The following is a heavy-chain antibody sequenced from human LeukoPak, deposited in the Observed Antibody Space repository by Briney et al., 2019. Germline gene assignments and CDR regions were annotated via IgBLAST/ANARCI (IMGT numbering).Heavy chain of an antibody. CDR3: ARGPPTEVGAHFDY. CDR2: IYYSGST. J-gene: IGHJ4*02. CDR1: GGSISSSSYY. D-gene: IGHD1-26*01. Sequence: SETLSLTCTVSGGSISSSSYYWGWISQPPGKGLEWIGSIYYSGSTYYNPSLKSRVTISVDTSKNQFSLKLSSVTAADTAVYYCARGPPTEVGAHFDYWGQGTLVTVSS. V-gene: IGHV4-39*07.